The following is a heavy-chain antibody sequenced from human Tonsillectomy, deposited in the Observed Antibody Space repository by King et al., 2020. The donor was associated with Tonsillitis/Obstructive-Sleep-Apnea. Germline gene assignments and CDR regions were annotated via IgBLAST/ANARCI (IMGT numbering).Heavy chain of an antibody. CDR1: GFTFSIYA. D-gene: IGHD6-6*01. Sequence: VQLVESGGGLVQPGGSLRLSCAASGFTFSIYAMSWVRQAPGKGLEWVAAISGSGGSTYYADSVKGRFTISRDNSKNTLYLQMNSLGAEDTAVYYCAKDQKGSSPPSYYYYLDVWGQGTTVTVSS. CDR2: ISGSGGST. J-gene: IGHJ6*03. V-gene: IGHV3-23*04. CDR3: AKDQKGSSPPSYYYYLDV.